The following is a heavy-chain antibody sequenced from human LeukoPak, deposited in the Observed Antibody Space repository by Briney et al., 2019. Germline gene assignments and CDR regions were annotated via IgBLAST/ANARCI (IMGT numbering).Heavy chain of an antibody. J-gene: IGHJ6*02. Sequence: GGSLRLSCTASGFIFGDYAMSWFRQAPGKGLEWVSGISASGTRTYYADSVKGRFTISRDISKNTLYLQMNSLRAEDTAVYYCAEESYSGSYQYYYGMDVWGQGTTVTVSS. D-gene: IGHD1-26*01. CDR2: ISASGTRT. CDR1: GFIFGDYA. V-gene: IGHV3-23*01. CDR3: AEESYSGSYQYYYGMDV.